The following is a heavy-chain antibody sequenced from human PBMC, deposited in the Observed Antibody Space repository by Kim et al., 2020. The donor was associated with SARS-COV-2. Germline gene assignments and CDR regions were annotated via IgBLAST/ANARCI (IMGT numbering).Heavy chain of an antibody. V-gene: IGHV4-59*13. J-gene: IGHJ6*02. CDR3: ARVGSSHYYYYGMDV. Sequence: SETLSLTCTVSGGSISSYYWSWIRQPPGKGLEWIGYIYYSGSTNYNPSLKSRVTISVDTSKNQFSLKLSSVTAADTAVYYCARVGSSHYYYYGMDVWGQGTTVTVSS. CDR1: GGSISSYY. D-gene: IGHD6-13*01. CDR2: IYYSGST.